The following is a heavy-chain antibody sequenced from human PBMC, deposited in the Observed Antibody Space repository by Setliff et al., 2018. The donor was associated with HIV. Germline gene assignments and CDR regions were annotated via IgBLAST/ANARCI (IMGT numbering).Heavy chain of an antibody. CDR3: ARDGGSYLRYFDY. CDR2: VSSYNGYT. J-gene: IGHJ4*02. Sequence: ASVKVSCKSSGYSFASYGIAWVRQAPGQDLEYMGWVSSYNGYTVYAQSFQGKVTMTTDRSTTTGYMELRSLISYHTAIYYCARDGGSYLRYFDYWGQGTLVTVSS. D-gene: IGHD1-26*01. CDR1: GYSFASYG. V-gene: IGHV1-18*01.